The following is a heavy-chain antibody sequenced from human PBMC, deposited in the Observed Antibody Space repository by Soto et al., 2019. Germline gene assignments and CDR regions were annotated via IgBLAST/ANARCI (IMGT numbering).Heavy chain of an antibody. D-gene: IGHD3-9*01. CDR1: GYTFAGYD. CDR3: ARGTYYDILTGYYNYGMDV. Sequence: ASVKVSCKASGYTFAGYDIHWVRQAPGQGLEWMGWINPNSGGTNYAQKFQGWVTMTRDTSISTAYMELSRLRSDDTAVYYCARGTYYDILTGYYNYGMDVWGQGTTVTVSS. V-gene: IGHV1-2*04. CDR2: INPNSGGT. J-gene: IGHJ6*02.